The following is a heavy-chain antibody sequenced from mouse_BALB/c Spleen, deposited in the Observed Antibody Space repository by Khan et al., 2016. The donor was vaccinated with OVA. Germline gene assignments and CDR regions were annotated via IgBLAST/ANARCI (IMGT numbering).Heavy chain of an antibody. Sequence: EVQLQESGPGLVKPSQSLSLTCTVTGYSITRGYAWNWIRQFPGNKLEWMGYISYSGFTNYNPSLKSRISITRDTSKNQFFLQLSSVTSEDTATYYCARSNYYGYYFDYWGQGATLTVSS. CDR2: ISYSGFT. D-gene: IGHD1-1*01. V-gene: IGHV3-2*02. CDR3: ARSNYYGYYFDY. J-gene: IGHJ2*01. CDR1: GYSITRGYA.